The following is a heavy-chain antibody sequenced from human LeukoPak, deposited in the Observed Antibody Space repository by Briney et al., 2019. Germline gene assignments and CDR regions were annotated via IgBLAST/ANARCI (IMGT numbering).Heavy chain of an antibody. CDR3: ARGRIAAAGSSFDY. Sequence: SETLSLTCAVYGGSFSGYYWSWIRQPAGKGLEWIGRIYTSGSTNYNPSLKSRVTMSVDTSKNQFSLKLSSVTAADTAVYYCARGRIAAAGSSFDYWGQGTLVTVSS. CDR1: GGSFSGYY. D-gene: IGHD6-13*01. CDR2: IYTSGST. V-gene: IGHV4-59*10. J-gene: IGHJ4*02.